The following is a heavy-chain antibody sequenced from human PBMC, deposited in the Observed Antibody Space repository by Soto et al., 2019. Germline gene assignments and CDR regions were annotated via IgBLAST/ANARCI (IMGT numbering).Heavy chain of an antibody. V-gene: IGHV5-51*01. CDR2: IYPGDSDT. D-gene: IGHD5-18*01. J-gene: IGHJ6*02. Sequence: GESLKISCKGSGYSFTSYWIGWVRQMPGKSLEWVGIIYPGDSDTRYSPSSQGQVTISADKSISTAYLQWSSLKASDTAMYYCASSDVDTAMVTEYYGMDVWGQGTTVTVSS. CDR1: GYSFTSYW. CDR3: ASSDVDTAMVTEYYGMDV.